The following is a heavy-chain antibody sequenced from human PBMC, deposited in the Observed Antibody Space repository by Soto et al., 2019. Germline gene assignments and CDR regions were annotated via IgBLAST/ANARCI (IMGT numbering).Heavy chain of an antibody. CDR1: GGSISSGDYY. Sequence: PSETLSLTCTVSGGSISSGDYYWSWIRQPPGKGLEWIGYIYYSGSTYYNPSLKNRVTISVDTSKNQFSLKLSSVTAADTAVYYCARARIAAAEYYFDYWGQGTLVTVSS. J-gene: IGHJ4*02. CDR3: ARARIAAAEYYFDY. CDR2: IYYSGST. D-gene: IGHD6-13*01. V-gene: IGHV4-30-4*01.